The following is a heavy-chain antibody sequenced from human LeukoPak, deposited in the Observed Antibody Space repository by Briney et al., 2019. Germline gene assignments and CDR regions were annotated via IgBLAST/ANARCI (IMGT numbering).Heavy chain of an antibody. V-gene: IGHV4-30-2*01. D-gene: IGHD2-21*02. Sequence: TLSLTCAVSGGSISSGGYSWSWIRQPPGKGLEWIGYIYHSGSTYYNPSLKSRVTISVDRSKNQFSLKLSSVTAADTAVYYCARGGSGDGHAFDIWGQGTMVTVSS. CDR2: IYHSGST. CDR3: ARGGSGDGHAFDI. J-gene: IGHJ3*02. CDR1: GGSISSGGYS.